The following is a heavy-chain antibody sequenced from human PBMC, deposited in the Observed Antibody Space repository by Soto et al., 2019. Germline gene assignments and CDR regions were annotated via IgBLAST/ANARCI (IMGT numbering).Heavy chain of an antibody. CDR3: AVDAGYCSSTSCYLYYYYGMDV. CDR1: GGTFSSYA. V-gene: IGHV1-69*01. CDR2: IIPIFGTA. D-gene: IGHD2-2*01. J-gene: IGHJ6*02. Sequence: QVQLVQSGAEVKKPGSSVKVSCTASGGTFSSYAISWVRQAPGQGLECLGGIIPIFGTANYAQKFQGRVTITADESTSTAYMELSSLRSEDTAVYYCAVDAGYCSSTSCYLYYYYGMDVWGQGTTVTVSS.